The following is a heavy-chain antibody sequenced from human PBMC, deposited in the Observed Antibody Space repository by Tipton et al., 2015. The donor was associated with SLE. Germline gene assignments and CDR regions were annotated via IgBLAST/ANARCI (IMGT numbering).Heavy chain of an antibody. CDR1: GGSFSGYY. CDR3: ASGDFGDYVFES. D-gene: IGHD4-17*01. Sequence: TLSLTCAVYGGSFSGYYWSWVRQPPGKGLEWIGEIYHSGSTNYNPSLKSRVTILVDKSKNQLSLKLSSVTAADTAVYYCASGDFGDYVFESWGQGTLVTVSS. J-gene: IGHJ4*02. V-gene: IGHV4-34*01. CDR2: IYHSGST.